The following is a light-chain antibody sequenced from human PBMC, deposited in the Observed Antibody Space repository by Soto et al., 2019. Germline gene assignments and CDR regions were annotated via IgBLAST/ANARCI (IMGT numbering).Light chain of an antibody. CDR3: SSFESGSNLYV. V-gene: IGLV2-14*01. CDR1: SSDVGRYNY. J-gene: IGLJ1*01. CDR2: EVS. Sequence: QSVLTQPASVSGSPGQSITISCTGSSSDVGRYNYVSWYQHHPGKAPKLMIHEVSNRPSGVSNRFSGSKSGNTASLTISGLQAEHEADYHCSSFESGSNLYVFGTGNKVTVL.